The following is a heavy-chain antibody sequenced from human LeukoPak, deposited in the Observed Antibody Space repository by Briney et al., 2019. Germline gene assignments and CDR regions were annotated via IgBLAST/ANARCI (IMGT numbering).Heavy chain of an antibody. CDR2: IKSDGSST. J-gene: IGHJ3*02. Sequence: GGSLRLSCAASGFSFSIYGMHWVRQAPGKGLVWVSRIKSDGSSTSYADSVKGRFTISRDNAKNTLYLQMNSLRAEDTAVYYCARDPWQFAHDAFDIWGRGTMVTVSS. V-gene: IGHV3-74*01. CDR1: GFSFSIYG. D-gene: IGHD3-10*01. CDR3: ARDPWQFAHDAFDI.